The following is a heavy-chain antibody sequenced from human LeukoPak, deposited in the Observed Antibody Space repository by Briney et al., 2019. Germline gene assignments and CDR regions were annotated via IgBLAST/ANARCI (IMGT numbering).Heavy chain of an antibody. V-gene: IGHV3-7*01. CDR3: ARVGEFDY. Sequence: GGSLRLSCAASGFSFTTYWMSWVRQAPGKGLEWVANINQDGTEKYYVDSVKGRFTISRDNAKNSLYLQMNSLRAEDTAVYYCARVGEFDYWGQGTLVTVSS. CDR2: INQDGTEK. J-gene: IGHJ4*02. D-gene: IGHD3-10*01. CDR1: GFSFTTYW.